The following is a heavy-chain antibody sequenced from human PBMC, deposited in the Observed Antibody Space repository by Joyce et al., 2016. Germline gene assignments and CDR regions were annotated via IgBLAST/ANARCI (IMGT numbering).Heavy chain of an antibody. V-gene: IGHV4-39*01. Sequence: LQLQASGPGLVKPSETLSLTCAVSGDSISRGYYYCGWIRQSPGKRLEWIGSIYYTRTTYYNPSLKSRVTLSVDTSKNQFSLRLSSVTAADTAVYYCATRRVTTGNFFDYWGQGTLVTVSS. CDR2: IYYTRTT. CDR3: ATRRVTTGNFFDY. CDR1: GDSISRGYYY. J-gene: IGHJ4*02. D-gene: IGHD1-1*01.